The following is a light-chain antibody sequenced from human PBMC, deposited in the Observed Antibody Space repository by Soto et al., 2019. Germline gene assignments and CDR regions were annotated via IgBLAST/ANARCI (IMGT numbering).Light chain of an antibody. V-gene: IGKV1-39*01. J-gene: IGKJ4*01. CDR2: AAS. CDR3: QQLNSYPLT. Sequence: DIQMTQSPSSLSASVGDRVTITCRASQSISSYLNWYQQKPGKAPKLLIYAASSLQGGVPSRFSGIRSGTDFTLTISSLQPEDFATYYCQQLNSYPLTFGGGTKVDIK. CDR1: QSISSY.